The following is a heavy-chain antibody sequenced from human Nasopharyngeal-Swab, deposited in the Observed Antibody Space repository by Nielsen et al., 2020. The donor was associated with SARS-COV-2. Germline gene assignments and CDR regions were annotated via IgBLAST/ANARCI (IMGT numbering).Heavy chain of an antibody. V-gene: IGHV1-8*01. CDR3: ARDLGYCSGGSCYSE. D-gene: IGHD2-15*01. J-gene: IGHJ4*02. CDR1: GYTFTSYD. Sequence: ASVKVSCKASGYTFTSYDINWVRQATGQGLEWMGWMNPNSGNTGYAQKFQGRVTITADKSTSTAYMELSSLRSEDTAVYYCARDLGYCSGGSCYSEWGQGTLVTVSS. CDR2: MNPNSGNT.